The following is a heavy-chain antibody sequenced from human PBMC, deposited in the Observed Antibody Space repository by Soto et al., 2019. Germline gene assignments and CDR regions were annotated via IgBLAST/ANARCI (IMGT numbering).Heavy chain of an antibody. CDR2: IYYSGST. D-gene: IGHD3-10*01. Sequence: SETLSLTCTVSGGSISSYYWSWIRQPPGKGLEWIGYIYYSGSTNYNPSLKSRVTISVDTSKNQFSLKLSSVTAADTAVYYCARARGYYGSGSYYTYYYYYMDVWGKGTTVTVSS. V-gene: IGHV4-59*01. CDR3: ARARGYYGSGSYYTYYYYYMDV. CDR1: GGSISSYY. J-gene: IGHJ6*03.